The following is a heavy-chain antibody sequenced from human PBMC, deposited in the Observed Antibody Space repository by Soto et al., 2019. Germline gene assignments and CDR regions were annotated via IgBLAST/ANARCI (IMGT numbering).Heavy chain of an antibody. CDR1: GFTFSSYA. D-gene: IGHD2-15*01. CDR2: ISGCGGRT. V-gene: IGHV3-23*01. Sequence: EVQLLESGGGLVQPGGSLRLSCAASGFTFSSYAMSWVRQVPGKGLEWVSTISGCGGRTYYADSVKGRFTISGDNSKNTLYVEMNSLRAEDTAVYYCAKTAGDCSGGSCYSQGFDIWGQGTVVTVSS. J-gene: IGHJ3*02. CDR3: AKTAGDCSGGSCYSQGFDI.